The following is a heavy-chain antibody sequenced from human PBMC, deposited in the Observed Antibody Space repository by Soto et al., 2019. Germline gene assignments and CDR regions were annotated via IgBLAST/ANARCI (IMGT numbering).Heavy chain of an antibody. V-gene: IGHV3-66*04. CDR3: ARLVDLWVTRFDP. CDR1: GFAVSSTY. J-gene: IGHJ5*02. Sequence: GGSLRLSCAASGFAVSSTYMTWVRQAPEKGLEWVSVIYSDSSTFYADSVKGRFIISRDNSKNALYLQINSLRVDDTAVYYCARLVDLWVTRFDPWGQGTLVTVSS. CDR2: IYSDSST. D-gene: IGHD3-16*01.